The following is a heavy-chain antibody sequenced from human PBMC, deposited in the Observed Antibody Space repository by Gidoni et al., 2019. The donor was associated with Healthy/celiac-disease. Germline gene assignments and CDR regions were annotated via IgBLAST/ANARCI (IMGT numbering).Heavy chain of an antibody. D-gene: IGHD6-19*01. CDR3: AKDLSAFSSGWLS. CDR1: GFPLSSYP. V-gene: IGHV3-23*01. CDR2: IISSGGST. J-gene: IGHJ4*02. Sequence: EVQLLEPGVGSVQAGGSLRLSCAASGFPLSSYPMSWVRQAPGKRLEWVSAIISSGGSTYYADSVKGLFTISRDNPKNTLYLQMNSLRAEDTSVYYCAKDLSAFSSGWLSWGQGTLVTVSS.